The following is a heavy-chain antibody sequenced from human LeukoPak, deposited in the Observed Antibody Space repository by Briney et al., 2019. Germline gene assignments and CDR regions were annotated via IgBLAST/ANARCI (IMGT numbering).Heavy chain of an antibody. Sequence: ASVKVSCKASGYAFTGYDINWVRQATERGLKWMGWMNPNTGDTGYAQNFQGRLTMTRNTSIDTAYMELSGLRSEDTAIYYCTRGSLSGSSRDYWGQGTLVTVSS. CDR2: MNPNTGDT. V-gene: IGHV1-8*01. J-gene: IGHJ4*02. D-gene: IGHD1-26*01. CDR3: TRGSLSGSSRDY. CDR1: GYAFTGYD.